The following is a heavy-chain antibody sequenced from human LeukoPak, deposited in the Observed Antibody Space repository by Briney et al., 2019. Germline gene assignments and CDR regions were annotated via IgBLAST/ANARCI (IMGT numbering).Heavy chain of an antibody. CDR2: ISSSGSTI. CDR1: GFTFSDYY. Sequence: GGSLRLSCAASGFTFSDYYMSWIRQAPGKGLEWVSYISSSGSTIYYADSVKGRFTISRDNAKNSLYLQMNSLRAEDTAVYYCARVSVKSIAAQYYFDYWGQGTLVTVSS. J-gene: IGHJ4*02. V-gene: IGHV3-11*04. D-gene: IGHD6-6*01. CDR3: ARVSVKSIAAQYYFDY.